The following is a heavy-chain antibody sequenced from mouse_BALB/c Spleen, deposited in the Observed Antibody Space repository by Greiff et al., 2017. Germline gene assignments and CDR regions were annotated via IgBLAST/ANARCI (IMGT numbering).Heavy chain of an antibody. J-gene: IGHJ4*01. CDR1: GFNIKDYY. D-gene: IGHD2-10*01. Sequence: EVQLQQSGAELVRSGASVKLSCTASGFNIKDYYMHWVKQRPEQGLEWIGWIDPENGDTEYAPKFQGKATMTADTSSNTAYLQLSSLTSGDTAVYYCNGAYYGNYYYAMDYWGQGTAVTVSA. CDR2: IDPENGDT. V-gene: IGHV14-4*02. CDR3: NGAYYGNYYYAMDY.